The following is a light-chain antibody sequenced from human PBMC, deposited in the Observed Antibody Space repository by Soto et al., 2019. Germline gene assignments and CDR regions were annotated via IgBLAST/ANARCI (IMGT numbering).Light chain of an antibody. Sequence: EIVLTQSPATLSFSPGERATLSCRASQSVDKYLVCYQQKPGQAPRLLIYDASSRATAIPARFSGSGSGTDFSLTITSLEPEDFAVYYCQQRTNWPLTFGGGTKLEIK. CDR2: DAS. CDR1: QSVDKY. CDR3: QQRTNWPLT. V-gene: IGKV3-11*01. J-gene: IGKJ4*01.